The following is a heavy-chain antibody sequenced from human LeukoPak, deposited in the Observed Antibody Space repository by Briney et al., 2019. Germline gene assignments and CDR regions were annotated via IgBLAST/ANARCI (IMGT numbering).Heavy chain of an antibody. CDR1: GYTFTGYY. CDR2: IIPNSGGT. D-gene: IGHD3-10*01. Sequence: GASVKVSCKASGYTFTGYYMHWGRQAPGQGLEWMGWIIPNSGGTAYAQHFEGRVSMTRDTSITTAYMELSRLRSDDTAMYYCARIRTSGSYFNAWGQGSLVTVSS. J-gene: IGHJ4*02. CDR3: ARIRTSGSYFNA. V-gene: IGHV1-2*02.